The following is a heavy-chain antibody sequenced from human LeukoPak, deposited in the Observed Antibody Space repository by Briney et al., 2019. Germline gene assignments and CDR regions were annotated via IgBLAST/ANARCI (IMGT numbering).Heavy chain of an antibody. CDR2: VSHDGSTK. V-gene: IGHV3-30*04. CDR3: ARTIMIRGGNDY. Sequence: PERSLRLSCAASGFAFSIYAIHWVRQAPGKGLEWVAVVSHDGSTKFYADSVKGRFTISRDNSKNTLYLQMNSLRAEDTAVYYCARTIMIRGGNDYWGQGTLVTVSS. J-gene: IGHJ4*02. CDR1: GFAFSIYA. D-gene: IGHD3-10*01.